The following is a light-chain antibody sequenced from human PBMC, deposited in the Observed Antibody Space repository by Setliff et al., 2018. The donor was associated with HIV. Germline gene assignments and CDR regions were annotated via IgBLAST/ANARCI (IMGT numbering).Light chain of an antibody. J-gene: IGLJ1*01. CDR2: ELS. CDR3: ASYAGDGVHDIHV. CDR1: SSDIGSHNH. V-gene: IGLV2-8*01. Sequence: QSVLAQPPSASGSPGQSVAISCTGTSSDIGSHNHVSWYQQYPGKAPKLMIYELSQRPSGVPDRFSGSKSGNTASLTVSGLQAEDEADYYCASYAGDGVHDIHVFGTGTKVTVL.